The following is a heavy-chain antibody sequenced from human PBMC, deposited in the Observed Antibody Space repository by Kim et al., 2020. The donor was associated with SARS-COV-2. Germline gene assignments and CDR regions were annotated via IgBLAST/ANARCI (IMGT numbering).Heavy chain of an antibody. J-gene: IGHJ4*02. Sequence: SETLSLTCTVSGGSISSYYWSWIRQPPGKGLEWIGYIYYSGSTNYNPSLKSRVTISVDTSKNQFSLKLSSVTAADTAVYYCARHWAITSHVDYWGQGTLVTVSS. CDR1: GGSISSYY. D-gene: IGHD5-12*01. CDR2: IYYSGST. V-gene: IGHV4-59*08. CDR3: ARHWAITSHVDY.